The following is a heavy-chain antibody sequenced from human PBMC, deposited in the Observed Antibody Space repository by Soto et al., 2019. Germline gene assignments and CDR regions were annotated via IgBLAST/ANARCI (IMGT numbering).Heavy chain of an antibody. CDR2: ISGSGGST. D-gene: IGHD6-13*01. V-gene: IGHV3-23*01. CDR1: GFTFSSYA. Sequence: EVQLLESGGGLVQPGGSLRLSCAASGFTFSSYAMSWVRQAPGKGLEWVSAISGSGGSTYYADSVKGRFTISRDNSKNTLYLQMNSLRAEDTAGYYCAKDREQIEYFQHWGQGTLVTVSS. J-gene: IGHJ1*01. CDR3: AKDREQIEYFQH.